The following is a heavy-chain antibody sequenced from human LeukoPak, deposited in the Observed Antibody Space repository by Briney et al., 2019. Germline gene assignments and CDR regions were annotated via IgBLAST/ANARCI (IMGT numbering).Heavy chain of an antibody. V-gene: IGHV4-34*01. CDR1: GGSFSGYY. D-gene: IGHD5-18*01. CDR2: INHSGST. Sequence: SETLSLTCAVYGGSFSGYYWSWICQPPGKGLEWIGEINHSGSTNYNSSLKSRVTISVDTSKNQFSLKLSSVTAADTAVYYCARDEQGYSYGPFDYWGQGTLVTVSS. J-gene: IGHJ4*02. CDR3: ARDEQGYSYGPFDY.